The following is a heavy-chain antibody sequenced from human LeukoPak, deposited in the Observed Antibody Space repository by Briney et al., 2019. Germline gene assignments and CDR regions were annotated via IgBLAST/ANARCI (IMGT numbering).Heavy chain of an antibody. CDR3: TSANYGPAY. V-gene: IGHV3-7*01. D-gene: IGHD5-24*01. J-gene: IGHJ4*02. Sequence: GGSLRLSCAASGFTFSSAWMSWVRQAPGKGLEWVANVNQDGSGKYYVDSVKGRFTISKDNAKNSLYLQMNSLRAEDTAVYYCTSANYGPAYWGQGTLVTVTS. CDR2: VNQDGSGK. CDR1: GFTFSSAW.